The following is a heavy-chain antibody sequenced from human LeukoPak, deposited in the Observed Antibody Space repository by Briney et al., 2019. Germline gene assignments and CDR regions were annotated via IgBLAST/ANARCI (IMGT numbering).Heavy chain of an antibody. J-gene: IGHJ4*02. D-gene: IGHD3-22*01. Sequence: PGGSLRLSCAAYGFTLSSYGMSWVRQAPGKGLEWVSAISGSGGSTYYADSVKRPFTISRDNSKNTLYLQMHSLRAEDTAVYYCAKVSNMIALDYWGQGTLVTVSS. CDR2: ISGSGGST. CDR1: GFTLSSYG. CDR3: AKVSNMIALDY. V-gene: IGHV3-23*01.